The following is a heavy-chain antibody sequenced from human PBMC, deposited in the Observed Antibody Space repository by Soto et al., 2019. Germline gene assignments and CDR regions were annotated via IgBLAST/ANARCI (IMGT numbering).Heavy chain of an antibody. CDR2: IYHSGST. Sequence: SETLSLTCTVAGGYISSSNWLSWVSQPPGKGLEWIGEIYHSGSTNYNPSLKSRVTISVDKSKNQFSLKLTSVTAADTAVYYCARYGSGSSIFDYWGQGTLVTVSS. J-gene: IGHJ4*02. V-gene: IGHV4-4*02. CDR1: GGYISSSNW. D-gene: IGHD3-10*01. CDR3: ARYGSGSSIFDY.